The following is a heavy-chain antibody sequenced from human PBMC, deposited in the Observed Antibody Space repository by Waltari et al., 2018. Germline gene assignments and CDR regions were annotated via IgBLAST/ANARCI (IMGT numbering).Heavy chain of an antibody. CDR3: ARDQGGDCSGGSCYSNYYYYYMDV. CDR2: IIPILGRA. D-gene: IGHD2-15*01. Sequence: QVQLVQSGAEVKKPGSSVKVSCKASGGTFSSYAISWVRQAHGQGLEWMGGIIPILGRAKYAQKFQGRVTITADKATSRAYMELSSLMSEDTAVYYCARDQGGDCSGGSCYSNYYYYYMDVWGKGTTVTVSS. J-gene: IGHJ6*03. CDR1: GGTFSSYA. V-gene: IGHV1-69*10.